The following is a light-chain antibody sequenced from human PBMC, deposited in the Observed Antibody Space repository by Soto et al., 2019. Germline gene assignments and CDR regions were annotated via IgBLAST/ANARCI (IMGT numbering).Light chain of an antibody. V-gene: IGLV2-8*01. J-gene: IGLJ1*01. CDR2: EVN. Sequence: QSVLTQPPSASGSPGQSVTISCTGTSSDVGGYNYVSWYQQYPGKVPKLMVYEVNKRPSGVPDRFSGSKSGNTASLTVSGLQAEDEADYYCTSYAFGNNVFGTGTKLTVL. CDR3: TSYAFGNNV. CDR1: SSDVGGYNY.